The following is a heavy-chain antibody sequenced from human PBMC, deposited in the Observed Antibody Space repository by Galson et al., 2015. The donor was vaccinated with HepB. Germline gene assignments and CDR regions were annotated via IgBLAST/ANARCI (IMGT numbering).Heavy chain of an antibody. J-gene: IGHJ3*02. D-gene: IGHD1-26*01. CDR2: IHSGGST. Sequence: SLRLSCAASGFTFSSYSMNWVRQAPGKGLEWVSVIHSGGSTYYADSVKGRFTMSRDNSKNTLYLQMNSLRVEDTAVYYCARVGGVEATGGHDAFDIWGQGTMVTVSS. CDR1: GFTFSSYS. V-gene: IGHV3-53*01. CDR3: ARVGGVEATGGHDAFDI.